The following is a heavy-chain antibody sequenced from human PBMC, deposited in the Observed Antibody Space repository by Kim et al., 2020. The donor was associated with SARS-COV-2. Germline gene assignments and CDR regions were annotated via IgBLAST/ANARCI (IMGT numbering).Heavy chain of an antibody. CDR3: AKESLNWEVRGVIQNWFDP. V-gene: IGHV3-33*06. CDR1: GFTFSSYG. CDR2: IWYDGSNK. Sequence: GGSLRLSCAASGFTFSSYGMHWVRQAPGKGLEWVAVIWYDGSNKYYADSVKGRFTISRDNSKNTLYLQMNSLRAEDTAVYYCAKESLNWEVRGVIQNWFDPWGQGTLVTVSS. D-gene: IGHD3-10*01. J-gene: IGHJ5*02.